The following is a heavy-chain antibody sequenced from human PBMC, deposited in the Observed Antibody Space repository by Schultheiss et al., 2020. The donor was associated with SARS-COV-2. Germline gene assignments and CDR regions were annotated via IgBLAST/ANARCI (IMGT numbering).Heavy chain of an antibody. CDR1: GFTFSSYW. CDR3: ARGIITGTRFDP. CDR2: IHPDGTTT. D-gene: IGHD1-20*01. Sequence: GGSLRLSCAASGFTFSSYWMHWVRQAPGKGLVWVSRIHPDGTTTSYADSVKGRFTIARDNAKNTLYLQMNSLRVGDTAVYYCARGIITGTRFDPWGQGTLVTVSS. V-gene: IGHV3-74*01. J-gene: IGHJ5*02.